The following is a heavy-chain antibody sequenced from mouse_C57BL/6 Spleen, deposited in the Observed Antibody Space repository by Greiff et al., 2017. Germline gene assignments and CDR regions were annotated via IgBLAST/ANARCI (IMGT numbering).Heavy chain of an antibody. CDR3: ARLIYDGYPYYAMDY. J-gene: IGHJ4*01. CDR2: IHPNSGST. Sequence: QVQLQQPGAELVKPGASVKLSCKASGYTFTSYWMHWVKQRHGTGLEWIGLIHPNSGSTNYNEKFKSKATLTVDKSSSTAYMQLSSLTSEDSAVYYCARLIYDGYPYYAMDYWGQGTSVTVSS. V-gene: IGHV1-64*01. CDR1: GYTFTSYW. D-gene: IGHD2-3*01.